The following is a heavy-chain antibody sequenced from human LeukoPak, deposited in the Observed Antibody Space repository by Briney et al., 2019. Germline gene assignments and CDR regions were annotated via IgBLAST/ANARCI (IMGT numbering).Heavy chain of an antibody. Sequence: EGSLRLSCAASGFTFSGSAMHWVRQASGKGLEWVGRIRSKANSYATAYAASVKGRFTISRDDSKNTAYLQMNSLKTEDTAVYYCTRIDSRVDYWGQGTLVTVSS. V-gene: IGHV3-73*01. J-gene: IGHJ4*02. D-gene: IGHD6-13*01. CDR2: IRSKANSYAT. CDR1: GFTFSGSA. CDR3: TRIDSRVDY.